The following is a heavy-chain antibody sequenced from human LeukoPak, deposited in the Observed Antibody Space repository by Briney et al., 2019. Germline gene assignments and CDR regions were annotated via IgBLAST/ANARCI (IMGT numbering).Heavy chain of an antibody. V-gene: IGHV4-4*07. Sequence: SETLSLTCTVSGASISSYYWSWIRQPAGKGLEWIGRIYISGNIDYNPSLKSRVTMSVDKSKNQFSLKLSSVTAADTAVYYCATSEVGGTAATVFDYWGQGTLVTVSS. J-gene: IGHJ4*02. D-gene: IGHD1-26*01. CDR2: IYISGNI. CDR3: ATSEVGGTAATVFDY. CDR1: GASISSYY.